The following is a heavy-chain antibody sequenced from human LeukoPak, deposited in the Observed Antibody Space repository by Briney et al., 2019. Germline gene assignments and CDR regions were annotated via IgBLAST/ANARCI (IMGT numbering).Heavy chain of an antibody. Sequence: ASVKVFCKASGYTFTDYYIHWVRLAPGQGLEWMGWINPKSGETKYAQNLQGRVSLTRDSSINTASMELSGLRSDDTAVYFCARGIKFYDYWTYFDFWGQGTPVTVSS. CDR2: INPKSGET. D-gene: IGHD3-3*01. CDR1: GYTFTDYY. CDR3: ARGIKFYDYWTYFDF. V-gene: IGHV1-2*02. J-gene: IGHJ4*02.